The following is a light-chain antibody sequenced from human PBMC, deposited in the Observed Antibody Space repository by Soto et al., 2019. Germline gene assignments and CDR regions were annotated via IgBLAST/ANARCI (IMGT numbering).Light chain of an antibody. CDR3: SSYAGSNTYV. CDR1: SSDVGAYNY. CDR2: EVS. J-gene: IGLJ1*01. Sequence: QSALTQPPSASGSPGQSVTISCTGTSSDVGAYNYVSWYQQHPGKAPKLMIYEVSKRPSGVTDRFSGSKSGNTASLTVSGVQAEDENDYYCSSYAGSNTYVFGTGTKVTVL. V-gene: IGLV2-8*01.